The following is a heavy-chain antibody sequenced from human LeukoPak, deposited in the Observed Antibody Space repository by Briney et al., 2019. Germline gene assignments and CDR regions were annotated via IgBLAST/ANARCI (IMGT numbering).Heavy chain of an antibody. V-gene: IGHV1-2*02. J-gene: IGHJ4*02. Sequence: ASVKVSCKASGYTFTGYYIHWVRQAPGQGLEWMGWINPNSGGTNYAQKFQGRVTMTRDTSISTAYMELSRLRSDDTAVYYCARDYPIVGAFDYWGQGTLVTVSS. CDR1: GYTFTGYY. D-gene: IGHD1-26*01. CDR2: INPNSGGT. CDR3: ARDYPIVGAFDY.